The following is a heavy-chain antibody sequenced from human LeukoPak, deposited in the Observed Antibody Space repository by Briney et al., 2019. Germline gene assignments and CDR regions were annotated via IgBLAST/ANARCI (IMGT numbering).Heavy chain of an antibody. CDR1: GFTFSNAW. CDR3: AKDPTLFDDYAKTMGY. J-gene: IGHJ4*02. CDR2: ISGSGGST. Sequence: PGGSLRLSCAASGFTFSNAWMSWVRQAPGKGLEWVSVISGSGGSTYYADSVKGRFTISRDNSKNTLYLQMNSLRAEDTAVYYCAKDPTLFDDYAKTMGYWGQGTLVTVSS. D-gene: IGHD4-17*01. V-gene: IGHV3-23*01.